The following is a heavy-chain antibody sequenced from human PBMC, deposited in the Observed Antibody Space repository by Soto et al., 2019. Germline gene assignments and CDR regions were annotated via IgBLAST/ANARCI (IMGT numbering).Heavy chain of an antibody. CDR3: ARHHSQLRFLESNFDY. CDR1: GGSISSSSYY. V-gene: IGHV4-39*01. CDR2: IYYSGST. J-gene: IGHJ4*02. Sequence: ETLSLTCTVSGGSISSSSYYWGWIRQPPGKGLEWIGSIYYSGSTYYNPSLKSRVTISVDTSKNQFSLKLSSVTAADTAVYYCARHHSQLRFLESNFDYWGQGTLVTVSS. D-gene: IGHD3-3*01.